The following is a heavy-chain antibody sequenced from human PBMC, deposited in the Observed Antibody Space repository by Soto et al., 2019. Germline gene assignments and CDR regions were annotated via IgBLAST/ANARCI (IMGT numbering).Heavy chain of an antibody. CDR1: GFTVSSNY. V-gene: IGHV3-53*01. D-gene: IGHD2-15*01. Sequence: EVQLVESGGGLIQPGGSLRLSCAASGFTVSSNYMSWVRQAPGKGLECVSVIYSGGSTYYADSVKGRFTISRDNSKNTLYLQMNSLRAEDTAVYYCARALVVAGTYYYGMDVWCQGTTVNVSS. J-gene: IGHJ6*02. CDR3: ARALVVAGTYYYGMDV. CDR2: IYSGGST.